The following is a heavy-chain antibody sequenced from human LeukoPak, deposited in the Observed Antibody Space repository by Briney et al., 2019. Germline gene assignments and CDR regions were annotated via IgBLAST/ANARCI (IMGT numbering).Heavy chain of an antibody. CDR3: ARYDDAFDI. V-gene: IGHV4-59*02. CDR1: GGSVNSDY. J-gene: IGHJ3*02. D-gene: IGHD3-16*01. Sequence: PSETLSLTCTVSGGSVNSDYWNWIRQPPGKGLEWIGYAYYSGSTNYNPSLRGRVTISVGTSKNQFSLKLNSVTAADTAVYYCARYDDAFDIWGQGTMVTVSS. CDR2: AYYSGST.